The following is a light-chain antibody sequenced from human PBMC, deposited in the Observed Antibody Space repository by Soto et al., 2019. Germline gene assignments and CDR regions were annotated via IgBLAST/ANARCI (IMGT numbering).Light chain of an antibody. J-gene: IGKJ1*01. CDR2: KAS. CDR1: QSISTW. CDR3: QQYNSYPWT. Sequence: IRMTQSPSSLSASTGDRVTITCRASQSISTWLAWYQQEPGKAPKLLIHKASSLQSGVPSRFSGSGSGTEFTLTISSLQPDDFATYYCQQYNSYPWTFGQGTKVDIK. V-gene: IGKV1-5*03.